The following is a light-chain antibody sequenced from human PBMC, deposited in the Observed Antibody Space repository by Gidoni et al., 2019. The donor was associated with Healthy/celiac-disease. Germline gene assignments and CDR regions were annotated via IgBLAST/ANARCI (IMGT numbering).Light chain of an antibody. CDR1: QSVSSSY. J-gene: IGKJ2*01. Sequence: ELVLTQSPGTLSLSPGERATLSCRASQSVSSSYLAWYQQKPGQAPRLLIYGASSRATGIPDRFSGSGSGTDFTLTISRLEPEDFAVYYCQQYGSSPYTFGQGTKPEIK. V-gene: IGKV3-20*01. CDR2: GAS. CDR3: QQYGSSPYT.